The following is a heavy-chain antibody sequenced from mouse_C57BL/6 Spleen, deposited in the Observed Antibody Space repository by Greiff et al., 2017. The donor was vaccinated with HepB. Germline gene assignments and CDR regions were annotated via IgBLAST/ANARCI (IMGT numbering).Heavy chain of an antibody. J-gene: IGHJ3*01. CDR3: ATGGDGFAY. D-gene: IGHD3-3*01. V-gene: IGHV3-6*01. Sequence: DVKLQESGPGLVKPSQSLSLTCSVTGYSITSGYYWNWIRQFPGNKLEWMGYISYDGSNNYNPSLKNRISITRDTSKNQFFLKLNSVTTEDTATYYCATGGDGFAYWGQGTLVTVSA. CDR2: ISYDGSN. CDR1: GYSITSGYY.